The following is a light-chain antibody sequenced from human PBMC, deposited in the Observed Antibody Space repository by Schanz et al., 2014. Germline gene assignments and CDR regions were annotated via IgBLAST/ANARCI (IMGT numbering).Light chain of an antibody. CDR2: DVS. J-gene: IGKJ1*01. V-gene: IGKV1-5*01. CDR3: QQYHNYPWT. Sequence: DIQMTQSPSTLSASVGDRVTLTCRASHSVSSWLAWYQQKPGKAPKLLISDVSNLESGVPSRFSGSGSGTEFTLTITSLQSDDFAIYSCQQYHNYPWTFGQGTKVEIK. CDR1: HSVSSW.